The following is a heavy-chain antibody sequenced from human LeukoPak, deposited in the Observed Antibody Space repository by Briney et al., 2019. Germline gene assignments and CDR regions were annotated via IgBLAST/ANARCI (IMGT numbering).Heavy chain of an antibody. CDR2: ISYDGSNK. Sequence: GGSLRLSCAASGFTFTRFAMYWVRQAPGKGLEWVALISYDGSNKYYADSVKGRFTISRDNSKNTVYLQMNSPRAEDTAVYYCARVGGDVLSGHRTGYYYAMDVWGQGTTVTVPS. V-gene: IGHV3-30*04. J-gene: IGHJ6*02. D-gene: IGHD3-3*01. CDR1: GFTFTRFA. CDR3: ARVGGDVLSGHRTGYYYAMDV.